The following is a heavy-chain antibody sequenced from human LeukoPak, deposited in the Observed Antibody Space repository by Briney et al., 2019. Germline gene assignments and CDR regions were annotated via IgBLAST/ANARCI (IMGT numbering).Heavy chain of an antibody. CDR3: ARPTFSGYYSGPFDI. D-gene: IGHD3-22*01. Sequence: SETLSLTCTVSGGSISSSTYCWGWIRQPPGKGLEWIGSIYYSGSTYYNPSLKSRVTISVDTSKNQFSLKLSSVTAADTAVYFCARPTFSGYYSGPFDIWGQGTIVTVSS. CDR2: IYYSGST. V-gene: IGHV4-39*01. CDR1: GGSISSSTYC. J-gene: IGHJ3*02.